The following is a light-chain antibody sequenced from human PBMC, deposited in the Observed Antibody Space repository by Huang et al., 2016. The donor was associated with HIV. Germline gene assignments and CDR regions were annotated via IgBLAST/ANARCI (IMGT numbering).Light chain of an antibody. CDR3: QQSRSLPRT. Sequence: EIQLTQSPSSLSASVGDGITITCRASENIVYSLIWFRQRPGRAPEALIYAASRLHAGVPSKFSATGSGANFTLSIDGLGPEDFATYYCQQSRSLPRTYGGGTKVDI. J-gene: IGKJ4*01. CDR1: ENIVYS. V-gene: IGKV1-39*01. CDR2: AAS.